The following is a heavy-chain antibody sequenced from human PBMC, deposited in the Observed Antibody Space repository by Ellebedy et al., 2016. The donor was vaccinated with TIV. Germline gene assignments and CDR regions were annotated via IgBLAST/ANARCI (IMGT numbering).Heavy chain of an antibody. D-gene: IGHD3-16*01. V-gene: IGHV4-59*01. CDR1: GGSISTYY. CDR2: ITYRDNP. Sequence: MPSETLSLTCSVSGGSISTYYWSWIRQPPGKGLEWIGYITYRDNPNYNPSLKSRVTISLDTSKNEFSLTVSSVTAADTTVYYCARGERLGPDYWGQGALVTVSS. J-gene: IGHJ4*02. CDR3: ARGERLGPDY.